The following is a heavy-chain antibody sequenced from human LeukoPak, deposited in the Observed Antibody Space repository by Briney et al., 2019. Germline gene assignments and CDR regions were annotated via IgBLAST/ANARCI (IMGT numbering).Heavy chain of an antibody. J-gene: IGHJ4*02. V-gene: IGHV3-30*18. Sequence: PGGSLRLSCTASGFSFRSYGRHWVRQTPGKGLEWVAVISYDGSNKYYADSVKGRFTISRDNSKNTLYLQMNSLRPEDTAVYYCAKDKLQLMILDYFEYWGQGTPVTVSS. D-gene: IGHD3-22*01. CDR3: AKDKLQLMILDYFEY. CDR2: ISYDGSNK. CDR1: GFSFRSYG.